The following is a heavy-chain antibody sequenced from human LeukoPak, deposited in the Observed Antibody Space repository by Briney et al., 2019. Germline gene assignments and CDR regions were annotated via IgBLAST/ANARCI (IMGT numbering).Heavy chain of an antibody. V-gene: IGHV3-74*01. J-gene: IGHJ4*02. CDR1: GFTFSSYW. CDR3: VSFYETY. CDR2: LNSDGTST. D-gene: IGHD2-2*01. Sequence: GGSLRLSCAASGFTFSSYWMHWVRQAPGKGLVWVSLLNSDGTSTFYADSVRGRFTISRDNAKNTLYLQMNSLRAEDTAVYYCVSFYETYWGRGTLVTVSS.